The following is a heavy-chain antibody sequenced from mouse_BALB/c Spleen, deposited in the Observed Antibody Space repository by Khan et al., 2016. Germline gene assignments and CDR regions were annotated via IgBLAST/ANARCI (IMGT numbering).Heavy chain of an antibody. CDR1: GYTFTSYW. D-gene: IGHD1-1*01. J-gene: IGHJ4*01. CDR3: AREGTVSLMDY. CDR2: IDPGSGNT. V-gene: IGHV1S132*01. Sequence: QVQLQQSGAELVKPGASVKLSCKASGYTFTSYWIHWLKQRPGQGLEWIGRIDPGSGNTYYNQMFKGKATLTVDTSSSTAYIQLSSLSSEDSAVSYCAREGTVSLMDYWGQGTSVTVSS.